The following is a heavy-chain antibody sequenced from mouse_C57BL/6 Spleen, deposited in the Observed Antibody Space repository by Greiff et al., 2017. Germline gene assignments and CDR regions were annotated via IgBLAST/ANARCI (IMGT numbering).Heavy chain of an antibody. J-gene: IGHJ2*01. D-gene: IGHD1-1*01. CDR2: IYPSDSET. CDR1: GYTFTSYW. V-gene: IGHV1-61*01. CDR3: ARGQTTVAYFDY. Sequence: VQLQQPGAELVRPGSSVKLSCKASGYTFTSYWMDWVKQRPGQGLEWIGNIYPSDSETHYNQKFKDKATLTVDKSSSTAYMQLSSLTSEDSAVYYWARGQTTVAYFDYWGQGTTLTVSS.